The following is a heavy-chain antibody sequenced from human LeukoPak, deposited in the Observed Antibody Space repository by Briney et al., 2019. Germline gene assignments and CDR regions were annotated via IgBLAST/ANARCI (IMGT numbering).Heavy chain of an antibody. Sequence: GGSLRLSCAASGFTFSGYAMSWVPQAPGKGLEWVSGVSGSGGSTYYADSLKGRFTISRDNTKNTLYLQMNSLRAEDTAVYYCAKDLNYGGNSPFDYWGQGTLVTVSS. CDR3: AKDLNYGGNSPFDY. CDR2: VSGSGGST. CDR1: GFTFSGYA. J-gene: IGHJ4*02. D-gene: IGHD4-23*01. V-gene: IGHV3-23*01.